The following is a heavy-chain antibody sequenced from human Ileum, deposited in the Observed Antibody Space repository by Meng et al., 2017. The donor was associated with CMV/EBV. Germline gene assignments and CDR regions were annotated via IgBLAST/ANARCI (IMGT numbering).Heavy chain of an antibody. CDR1: GVSFSSFS. J-gene: IGHJ4*02. D-gene: IGHD1-26*01. CDR3: TRGRVGDWGFDF. CDR2: INHRGTT. Sequence: QVQLQQWGAGLFKPSETLSLTCGVNGVSFSSFSWTWIRQPPGKGPEWIGDINHRGTTNYSPSLKSRVTISIDTSKKQFSLRLSSLTAADTAVYYCTRGRVGDWGFDFWGQGTLVTVSS. V-gene: IGHV4-34*02.